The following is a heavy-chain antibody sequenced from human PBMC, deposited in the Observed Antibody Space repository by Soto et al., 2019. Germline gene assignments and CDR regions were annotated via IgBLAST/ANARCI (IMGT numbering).Heavy chain of an antibody. CDR1: GVAFSFYS. J-gene: IGHJ4*02. V-gene: IGHV3-23*01. CDR3: AKDRGGFTSGWEFFDF. D-gene: IGHD6-19*01. CDR2: ISGNGETT. Sequence: EVTLLESGGGLVQPGGSLRLSCEVSGVAFSFYSMSWVRQAPGKGLEWVASISGNGETTYYAASGKGRFTFSRDNSNNTVHLQMNSLRGEDTAVYYCAKDRGGFTSGWEFFDFWGQGTLVTVSS.